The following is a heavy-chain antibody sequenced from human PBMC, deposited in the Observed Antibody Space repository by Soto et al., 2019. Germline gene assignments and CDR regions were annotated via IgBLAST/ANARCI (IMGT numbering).Heavy chain of an antibody. CDR3: AKAPAGHSVDGASFDY. Sequence: EVQLLESGGGLVQPGGSLRLSCAASGFTFSSYAMSWVRQAPGNGLEWVSAISGSGGSTYYADSVKGRFTISRDNSKNTLYLQMNSLRAEDTAVYYCAKAPAGHSVDGASFDYWGQGTLVTVSS. CDR1: GFTFSSYA. CDR2: ISGSGGST. J-gene: IGHJ4*02. V-gene: IGHV3-23*01. D-gene: IGHD6-13*01.